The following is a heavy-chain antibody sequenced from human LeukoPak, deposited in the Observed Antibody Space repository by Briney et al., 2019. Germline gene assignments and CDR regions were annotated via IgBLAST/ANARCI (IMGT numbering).Heavy chain of an antibody. CDR2: INPNSGGT. CDR3: ARGAGYCSGGSCYQRFDP. D-gene: IGHD2-15*01. CDR1: GYTFTGYY. J-gene: IGHJ5*02. Sequence: ASVTVSCTASGYTFTGYYMHWVRQAPGQGLEWMGWINPNSGGTNYAQKFQGRVTMTRDTSISTAYMELSRLRSDDTAVYYCARGAGYCSGGSCYQRFDPWGQGTLVTVSS. V-gene: IGHV1-2*02.